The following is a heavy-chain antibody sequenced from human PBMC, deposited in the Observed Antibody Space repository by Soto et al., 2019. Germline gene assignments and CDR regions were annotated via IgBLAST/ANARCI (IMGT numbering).Heavy chain of an antibody. CDR3: AKDPPRYCSGGSCYMPTDYFDY. Sequence: EVQLLESGGGLVQPGGSLRLSCAASGFTFSSYAMSWVRQAPGKGLEWVSAISGSGGSTYYADSVKGRFTISRDNSKNPLDPQKNSLRTGDTAVYYWAKDPPRYCSGGSCYMPTDYFDYWGQGTLVTVSS. D-gene: IGHD2-15*01. V-gene: IGHV3-23*01. J-gene: IGHJ4*02. CDR2: ISGSGGST. CDR1: GFTFSSYA.